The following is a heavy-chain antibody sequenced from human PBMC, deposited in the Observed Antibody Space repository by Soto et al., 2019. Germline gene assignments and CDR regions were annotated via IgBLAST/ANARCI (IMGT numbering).Heavy chain of an antibody. D-gene: IGHD3-10*01. CDR1: GFSLSTSPVG. Sequence: QITLKESGPTLVKPTQTLTLTCTFSGFSLSTSPVGVGWIRQPPGKALEWLELTYWDDDKRYSPSLKSRLTITQDTSKSQVVLTMANMNLVDTATYYCVHSSYYGYYYDYWGQGILVTVSS. V-gene: IGHV2-5*02. CDR3: VHSSYYGYYYDY. CDR2: TYWDDDK. J-gene: IGHJ4*02.